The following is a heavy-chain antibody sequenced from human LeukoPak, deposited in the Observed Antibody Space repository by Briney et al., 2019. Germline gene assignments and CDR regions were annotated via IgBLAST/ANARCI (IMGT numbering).Heavy chain of an antibody. J-gene: IGHJ4*02. Sequence: GGSLRLSCAASGFTFSDYYMSWIRQAPGKGLEWVSYISSSGSTIYYADSVKGRFTISRDNAKNSLYLQMNSLRAEDTAVYYCAKKSSPEYYFDYWGQGTLVTVSS. CDR2: ISSSGSTI. CDR1: GFTFSDYY. D-gene: IGHD1-14*01. V-gene: IGHV3-11*01. CDR3: AKKSSPEYYFDY.